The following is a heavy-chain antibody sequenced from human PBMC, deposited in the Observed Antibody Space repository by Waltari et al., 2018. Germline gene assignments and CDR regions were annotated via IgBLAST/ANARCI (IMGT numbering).Heavy chain of an antibody. J-gene: IGHJ4*02. CDR3: AREEGRYYNFWNGYYAFDN. Sequence: QVQLQESGPGLVKPSQTLSLTCTVSGDSISNGSSHWSWIRQPAGKRLVWIGRIYNRGGCNYPPSLKSRVTISIDTSKNQFSLDLRSVTAADTAIYYCAREEGRYYNFWNGYYAFDNWGQGTLVTVSS. D-gene: IGHD3-3*01. CDR1: GDSISNGSSH. V-gene: IGHV4-61*02. CDR2: IYNRGGC.